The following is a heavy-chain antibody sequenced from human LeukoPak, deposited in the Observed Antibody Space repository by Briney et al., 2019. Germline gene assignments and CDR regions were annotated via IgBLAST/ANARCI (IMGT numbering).Heavy chain of an antibody. CDR3: AKDLGGGYYRGGIDY. CDR2: ISGSGGST. D-gene: IGHD1-26*01. Sequence: GGSLRLSCAASGFTFSSYAMSWVRQAPGKGLEWVSAISGSGGSTYYADSVKGRFTISRDNSKNTLYLQMNSLRAEDTAVYYCAKDLGGGYYRGGIDYWGQGTLVTVSS. V-gene: IGHV3-23*01. CDR1: GFTFSSYA. J-gene: IGHJ4*02.